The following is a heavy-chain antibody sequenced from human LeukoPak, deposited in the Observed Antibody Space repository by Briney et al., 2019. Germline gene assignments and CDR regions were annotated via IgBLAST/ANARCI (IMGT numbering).Heavy chain of an antibody. J-gene: IGHJ4*02. CDR3: AARGGYCSGGSCYSFDY. V-gene: IGHV1-3*01. CDR2: INAGNGNT. D-gene: IGHD2-15*01. Sequence: ASVKVSCKASGYTFTSYAMHWVRQAPGQRLEWMGWINAGNGNTKYSQKFQGRVTITRDTSASTAYMELSSLRSEDTAVYYCAARGGYCSGGSCYSFDYWGQGTLVTASS. CDR1: GYTFTSYA.